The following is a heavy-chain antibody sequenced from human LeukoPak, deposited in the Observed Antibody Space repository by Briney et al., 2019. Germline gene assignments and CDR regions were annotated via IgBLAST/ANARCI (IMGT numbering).Heavy chain of an antibody. CDR3: ATVRGCGGDCYYIDY. Sequence: TGRSLRLSCAASGFTFRSYGMHWVRQAPGKGLEWVAIIWYDGSNKYYADSVKGRITISRDNSKSTLYLQMNSLRAEDTAVYYCATVRGCGGDCYYIDYWGQGTLVTVSS. D-gene: IGHD2-21*02. CDR2: IWYDGSNK. J-gene: IGHJ4*02. CDR1: GFTFRSYG. V-gene: IGHV3-33*01.